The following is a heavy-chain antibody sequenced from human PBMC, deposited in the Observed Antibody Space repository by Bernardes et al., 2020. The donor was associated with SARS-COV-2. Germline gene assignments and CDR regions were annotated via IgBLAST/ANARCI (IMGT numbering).Heavy chain of an antibody. CDR2: IYPGDSDT. CDR3: ATVAAPAATTWFDS. Sequence: GESLKISCKTSGFRLRSYWIAWVRQMPGKGLEWMGIIYPGDSDTRYSPSFQGQVIISADRSTTTAYLQWGRLKASDNGIYYCATVAAPAATTWFDSWGQGTPVTVSS. V-gene: IGHV5-51*01. J-gene: IGHJ5*01. D-gene: IGHD2-2*01. CDR1: GFRLRSYW.